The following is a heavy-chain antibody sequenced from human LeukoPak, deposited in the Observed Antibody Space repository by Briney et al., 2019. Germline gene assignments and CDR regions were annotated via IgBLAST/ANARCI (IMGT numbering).Heavy chain of an antibody. CDR2: IYYSGST. V-gene: IGHV4-59*01. CDR3: ASGMEQQLFDY. CDR1: GGSISSYY. Sequence: PSETLSLTCTVSGGSISSYYWSWIRQPPGKGLEWIGYIYYSGSTNYNPSLKSRVTISVDTSKSQFSLKLSSVTAADTAVYYCASGMEQQLFDYWGQGTLVTVSS. J-gene: IGHJ4*02. D-gene: IGHD6-13*01.